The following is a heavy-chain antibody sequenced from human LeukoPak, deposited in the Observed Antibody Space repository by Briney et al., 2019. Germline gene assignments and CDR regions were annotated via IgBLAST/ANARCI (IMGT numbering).Heavy chain of an antibody. D-gene: IGHD2-21*01. CDR2: ISGTTGRT. J-gene: IGHJ6*02. Sequence: GGSLRLSCATSGFTFTSHAMTWVRQAPGKGLEWVSGISGTTGRTFYGDSVKGRFTVSRDNSRDTLYLQMNSLRAEDAAVYFCARVACGTECYYRRDVWGQGTTVTVSS. V-gene: IGHV3-23*01. CDR1: GFTFTSHA. CDR3: ARVACGTECYYRRDV.